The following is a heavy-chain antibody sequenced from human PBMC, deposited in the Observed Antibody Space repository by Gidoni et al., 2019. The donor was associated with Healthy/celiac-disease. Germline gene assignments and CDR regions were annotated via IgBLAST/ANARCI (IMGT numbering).Heavy chain of an antibody. D-gene: IGHD3-9*01. J-gene: IGHJ4*02. V-gene: IGHV3-30*03. CDR1: VFNFRASA. Sequence: QVHLPESGGGVVQPGKSLTLYCAAYVFNFRASAMHWVRQAPGKGLEGVEVVSHDAYETKYADSVRARFTISRDNSKNTLYLQMNRLRLEDTAIYYCASTWYHETLTGLFDYWGQGALVTVSS. CDR3: ASTWYHETLTGLFDY. CDR2: VSHDAYET.